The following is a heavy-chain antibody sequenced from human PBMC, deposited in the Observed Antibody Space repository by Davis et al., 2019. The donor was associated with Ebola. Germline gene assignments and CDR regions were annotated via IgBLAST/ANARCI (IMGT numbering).Heavy chain of an antibody. J-gene: IGHJ5*02. V-gene: IGHV1-18*01. CDR1: GYTFTTYG. CDR2: ISAYNGDT. CDR3: ARCKGNWNYVGNWFDP. D-gene: IGHD1-7*01. Sequence: AASVKVSCKASGYTFTTYGISWVRQAPGQGLEWMGWISAYNGDTNYAQKLQGRVTMTTDTSTSTAYMELRSLRSDDTAVYYCARCKGNWNYVGNWFDPWGQGTLVTVSS.